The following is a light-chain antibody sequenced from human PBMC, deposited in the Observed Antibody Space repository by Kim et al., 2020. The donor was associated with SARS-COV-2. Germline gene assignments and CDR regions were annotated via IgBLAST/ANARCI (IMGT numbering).Light chain of an antibody. V-gene: IGKV1-16*01. J-gene: IGKJ1*01. Sequence: IDNYLAWFQQKPGKAPKSLIYAASTLQSGVPSRFSGSGSGTYFTLTITSLQPEDFATYCCQHYETYPWTFGQGTKVDIK. CDR2: AAS. CDR3: QHYETYPWT. CDR1: IDNY.